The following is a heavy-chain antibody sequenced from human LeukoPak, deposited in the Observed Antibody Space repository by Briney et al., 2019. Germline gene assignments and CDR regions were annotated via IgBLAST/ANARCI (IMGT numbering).Heavy chain of an antibody. V-gene: IGHV4-30-4*01. CDR2: TYYSGST. Sequence: SETLSLTCTVSGGSISSGDYYWSWIRQPPGKGLEWIGYTYYSGSTYYNPSLKSRVTISVDTSKNQFSLKLSSVTAADTAVYYCARGTGRWNWFDPWGQGTLVTVSS. J-gene: IGHJ5*02. CDR1: GGSISSGDYY. CDR3: ARGTGRWNWFDP. D-gene: IGHD4-23*01.